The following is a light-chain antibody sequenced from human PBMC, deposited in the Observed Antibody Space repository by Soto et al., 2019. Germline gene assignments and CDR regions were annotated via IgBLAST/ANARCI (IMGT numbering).Light chain of an antibody. Sequence: IVVTRSPATLSVTPLELATLSWVASQTVGVSLAWYQHKPGQAPRLIIYEASNRAAGIPARFSGSGSGTDFTLTITSLEPEDFAFYYCHQRKRWPRTFGQGTKVDI. CDR2: EAS. J-gene: IGKJ1*01. CDR1: QTVGVS. V-gene: IGKV3-11*01. CDR3: HQRKRWPRT.